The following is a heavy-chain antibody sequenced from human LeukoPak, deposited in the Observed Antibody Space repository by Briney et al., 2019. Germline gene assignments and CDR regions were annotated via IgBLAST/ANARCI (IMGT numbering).Heavy chain of an antibody. J-gene: IGHJ4*02. V-gene: IGHV3-7*01. CDR2: IKQDGSEK. D-gene: IGHD6-13*01. Sequence: GGSLRLSCVASGFTLSSYWMSWVRQAPGKGLEWVANIKQDGSEKYYVDSVMGRFTISRDNAKNSLYLQMNSLRAEDTAVYYCARDKAHLAAAGFIDYWGQGTLVTASS. CDR1: GFTLSSYW. CDR3: ARDKAHLAAAGFIDY.